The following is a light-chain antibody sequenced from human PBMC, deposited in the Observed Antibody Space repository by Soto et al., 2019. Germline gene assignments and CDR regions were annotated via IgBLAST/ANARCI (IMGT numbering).Light chain of an antibody. J-gene: IGLJ1*01. Sequence: QSVLTQPASVSGSPAQSITISCTGTSSDVGGYNYVSWYQHHPGKAPKLIIYEVSYRPSGVSNRFSGSKSGNTASLTISGLQADDEADYYFCSYTSTSTHGFGTGTKLTVL. CDR1: SSDVGGYNY. CDR3: CSYTSTSTHG. CDR2: EVS. V-gene: IGLV2-14*01.